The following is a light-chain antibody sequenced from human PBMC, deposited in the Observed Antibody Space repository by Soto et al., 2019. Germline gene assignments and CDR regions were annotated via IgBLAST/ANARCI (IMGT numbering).Light chain of an antibody. Sequence: IQLTQSPSSLSASVGDRVTITCRASQGVRSYLAWYQQKPGQAPKLLIYGASTLQSGVPSRFSGSGSGTDFTLTISNLQPEDFATYYCQQLNSYPSITFGPGTTVGVK. CDR1: QGVRSY. V-gene: IGKV1-9*01. CDR2: GAS. J-gene: IGKJ3*01. CDR3: QQLNSYPSIT.